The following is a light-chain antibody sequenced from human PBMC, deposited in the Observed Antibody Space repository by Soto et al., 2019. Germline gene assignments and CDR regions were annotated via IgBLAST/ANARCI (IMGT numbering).Light chain of an antibody. CDR3: XXXSDWXLT. Sequence: EIVLTQSPGTLSLSPGERATLSCRASQSVGTYLAWFQQKPGQAPRLLIYDASNRATGVPATFSASGSGTDFTLTIXSXDPXXFAVYXCXXXSDWXLTFGGGTKV. CDR2: DAS. J-gene: IGKJ4*01. CDR1: QSVGTY. V-gene: IGKV3-11*01.